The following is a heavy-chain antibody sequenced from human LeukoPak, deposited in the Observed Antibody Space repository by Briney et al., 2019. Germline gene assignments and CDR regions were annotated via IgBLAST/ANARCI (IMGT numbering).Heavy chain of an antibody. V-gene: IGHV1-8*03. J-gene: IGHJ4*02. CDR2: MNPNSGNT. CDR3: VREVGYYDYVRGRVHY. D-gene: IGHD3-16*01. Sequence: GASVKVSCKASGYTFTSYDINWVRQATGQGLEWMGWMNPNSGNTGYAQKFQGRVTITRNTSISTAYMELSSLRSEDTAVYYCVREVGYYDYVRGRVHYWGQGTLVTVSS. CDR1: GYTFTSYD.